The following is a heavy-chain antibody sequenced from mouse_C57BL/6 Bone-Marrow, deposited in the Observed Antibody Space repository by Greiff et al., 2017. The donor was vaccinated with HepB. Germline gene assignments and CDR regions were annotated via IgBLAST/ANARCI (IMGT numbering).Heavy chain of an antibody. Sequence: EVKVVESGGGLVKPGGSLKLSCAASGFTFSDYGMHWVRQAPEKGLEWVAYISSGSSTIYYADTVKGRFTISRDNAKNTLFLQMTSLRSEDTAMYYCAREVLLTWFAYWGQGTLVTVSA. V-gene: IGHV5-17*01. D-gene: IGHD1-1*01. CDR3: AREVLLTWFAY. CDR2: ISSGSSTI. CDR1: GFTFSDYG. J-gene: IGHJ3*01.